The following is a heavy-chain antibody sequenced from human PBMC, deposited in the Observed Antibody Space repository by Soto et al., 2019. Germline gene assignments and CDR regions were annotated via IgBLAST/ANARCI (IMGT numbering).Heavy chain of an antibody. Sequence: GGSLRLSCAASGFVFYDYGMHWVRQAPGKGLEWVAFVSANGKTQLYADSVKGRFTMSKDKYKRTLFLQMNSLRVDDTAVYYCARDGWGSNWYFDLWGRGTLVTVSS. CDR1: GFVFYDYG. D-gene: IGHD3-16*01. CDR2: VSANGKTQ. CDR3: ARDGWGSNWYFDL. V-gene: IGHV3-30*03. J-gene: IGHJ2*01.